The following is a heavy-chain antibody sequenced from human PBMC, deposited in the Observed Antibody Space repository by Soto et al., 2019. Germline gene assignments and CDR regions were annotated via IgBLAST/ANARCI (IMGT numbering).Heavy chain of an antibody. V-gene: IGHV1-18*01. J-gene: IGHJ6*03. CDR3: ARDRQLWPYYYYMDV. Sequence: ASVKVSCTASGYTFTSYGISWVRQAPGQGLEWMGWISAYNGNTNYAQKLQGRVTMTTDTSTSTAYMELRSLRSDDTAVYYCARDRQLWPYYYYMDVWGKGTTVTVSS. CDR1: GYTFTSYG. D-gene: IGHD5-18*01. CDR2: ISAYNGNT.